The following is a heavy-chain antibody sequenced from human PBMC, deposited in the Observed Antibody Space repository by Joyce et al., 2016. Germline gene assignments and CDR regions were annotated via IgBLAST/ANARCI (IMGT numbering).Heavy chain of an antibody. V-gene: IGHV4-39*01. CDR3: ARSGRYDLGYFDS. CDR1: GGSISSSSYY. Sequence: QLQLQESGPGLVKSSETLSLTCTVSGGSISSSSYYWGWIRQPPGKGLEWIGTFYYTESTYYNASLKSRVSVSIDTSENQFSLKLSSVTAADTAVYFCARSGRYDLGYFDSWGQGTLVTVSS. J-gene: IGHJ4*02. D-gene: IGHD3-3*01. CDR2: FYYTEST.